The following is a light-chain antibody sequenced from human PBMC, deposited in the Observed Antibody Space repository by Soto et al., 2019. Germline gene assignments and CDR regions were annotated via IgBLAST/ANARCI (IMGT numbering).Light chain of an antibody. V-gene: IGKV1-5*01. J-gene: IGKJ2*01. CDR3: QQYNTFKT. CDR1: QSISNY. Sequence: DIQMTQSPSTLSASVGDRVSITCRASQSISNYLAWYQQKPGKAPKVVIYDASSLESGVPSRFSGTGSGTEFTLTISTLQPDDFATYYCQQYNTFKTLGQGTKLEIK. CDR2: DAS.